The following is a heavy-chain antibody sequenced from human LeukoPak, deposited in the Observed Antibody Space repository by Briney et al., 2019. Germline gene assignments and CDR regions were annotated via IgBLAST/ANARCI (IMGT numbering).Heavy chain of an antibody. CDR2: ISYDGSNK. V-gene: IGHV3-30*18. J-gene: IGHJ4*02. CDR3: AKDRAIVGLDY. D-gene: IGHD1-26*01. Sequence: GGSLRLSCAASGFTFSSYAMSWVRQAPGKGLEWVAVISYDGSNKYYAGSVKGRFTISRDNSKNTLYLQMNSLRAEDTAVYYCAKDRAIVGLDYWGQGTLVTVSS. CDR1: GFTFSSYA.